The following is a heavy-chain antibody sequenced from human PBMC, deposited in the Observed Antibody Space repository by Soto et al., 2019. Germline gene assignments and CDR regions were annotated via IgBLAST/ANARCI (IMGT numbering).Heavy chain of an antibody. CDR1: GITFRVYY. CDR3: VTTTIPAVLVVPNSRPFEV. D-gene: IGHD6-13*01. CDR2: ISGSGDRT. J-gene: IGHJ3*01. V-gene: IGHV3-23*01. Sequence: EVQLLESGGGLVQPGGSLRLSCAASGITFRVYYMSWVRQAPGKGLEWVAGISGSGDRTFYADSVKGRFTISRDNSKNTLYLQLASLRADDTAVYYCVTTTIPAVLVVPNSRPFEVWGQGTMVTLSS.